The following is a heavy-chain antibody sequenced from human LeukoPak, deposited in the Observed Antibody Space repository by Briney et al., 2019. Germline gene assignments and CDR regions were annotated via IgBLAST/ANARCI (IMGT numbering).Heavy chain of an antibody. Sequence: SETLSRTATVSRASFRNGDQYRNCTRHSPGKGLEWIGSIHPSGRLYNNPSLESRVTISIDTSKNQFSLNLNSLTAGDTAVYFCSRGLDSRKLGYWGQGTLVTVSS. CDR3: SRGLDSRKLGY. CDR1: RASFRNGDQY. V-gene: IGHV4-31*02. D-gene: IGHD3-22*01. J-gene: IGHJ4*02. CDR2: IHPSGRL.